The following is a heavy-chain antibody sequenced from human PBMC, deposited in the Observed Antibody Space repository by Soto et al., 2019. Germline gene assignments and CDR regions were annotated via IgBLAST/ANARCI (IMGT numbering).Heavy chain of an antibody. D-gene: IGHD3-22*01. Sequence: QVQLVQSGAEVKKPGASVKVSCKAAGYTFTSYGISWVRRAPGQGLEWMGWISAYNGNTNYAQELQGRVTMTTDTSTSTAYMELRSLRSDDTAVYYCARVAPSQAAVLSSITMIETVDYWGQGTLVTVSS. J-gene: IGHJ4*02. CDR1: GYTFTSYG. V-gene: IGHV1-18*01. CDR2: ISAYNGNT. CDR3: ARVAPSQAAVLSSITMIETVDY.